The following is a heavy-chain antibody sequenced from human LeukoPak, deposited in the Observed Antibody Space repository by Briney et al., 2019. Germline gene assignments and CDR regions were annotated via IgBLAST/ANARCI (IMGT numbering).Heavy chain of an antibody. Sequence: PGRSLRLPCAASGFTFSSYGMHWVRQAPGKGLEWVAVIWYGGSNKYYADSVKGRFTISRDNSKNTLYLQMNSLRAEDTAVYYCAKASTGSYYGDFDYWGQGTLVTVSS. CDR1: GFTFSSYG. J-gene: IGHJ4*02. CDR2: IWYGGSNK. D-gene: IGHD1-26*01. V-gene: IGHV3-30*18. CDR3: AKASTGSYYGDFDY.